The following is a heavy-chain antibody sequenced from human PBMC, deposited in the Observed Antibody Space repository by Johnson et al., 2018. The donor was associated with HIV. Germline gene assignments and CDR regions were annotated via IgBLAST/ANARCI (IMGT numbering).Heavy chain of an antibody. CDR2: ISYDGINK. J-gene: IGHJ3*02. V-gene: IGHV3-30*03. CDR1: GFTFSSYG. Sequence: QVQLVESGGGVVQPGGSLRLSCVVSGFTFSSYGMSWVRQAPGKGLEWVAVISYDGINKFFPDSVKDRFTISRDNSNNTVYLQMNSLRAEDTAVYYCARVIQAAGTVDDAFDIWGQGTMVTVSS. D-gene: IGHD6-13*01. CDR3: ARVIQAAGTVDDAFDI.